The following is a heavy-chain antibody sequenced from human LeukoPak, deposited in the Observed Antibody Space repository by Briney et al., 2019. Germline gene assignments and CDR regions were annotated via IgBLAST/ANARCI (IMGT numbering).Heavy chain of an antibody. V-gene: IGHV3-23*01. CDR1: GFTFSRHA. Sequence: GGSLRLSCGASGFTFSRHAMSWARQAPGKGLEWVSVITSSGRTAYYGDSVKGRLTMSRDNSKNTLYLQMNSLRPEDTAVYYCAKETGGDDSAYFDHWGQGTLVTVSS. D-gene: IGHD2-21*02. J-gene: IGHJ4*02. CDR2: ITSSGRTA. CDR3: AKETGGDDSAYFDH.